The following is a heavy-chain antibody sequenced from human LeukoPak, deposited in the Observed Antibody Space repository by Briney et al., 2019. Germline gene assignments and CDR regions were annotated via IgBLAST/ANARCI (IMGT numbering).Heavy chain of an antibody. CDR1: GFTFDDYA. CDR2: ISWNSGSI. J-gene: IGHJ5*02. V-gene: IGHV3-9*01. CDR3: AKGSYDILTGAEFDP. D-gene: IGHD3-9*01. Sequence: PGGSLRLSCAASGFTFDDYAMHWVRQAPGKGLEWVSGISWNSGSIGYADSVKGRFTISRDNAKNSLYLQMNSLRAEDTALYYCAKGSYDILTGAEFDPWGQGTLVTVSS.